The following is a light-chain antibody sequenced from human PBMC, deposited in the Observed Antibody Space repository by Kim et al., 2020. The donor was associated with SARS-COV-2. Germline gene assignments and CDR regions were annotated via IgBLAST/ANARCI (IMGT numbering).Light chain of an antibody. Sequence: PGKTARITGEGNNVGDKSVHWHQQRPGRAPILVMYYDSDRPSGIPDRFSGSNSGNTATLTISRVEAGDEADYYCQVWDSGSDHPVFGGGTQLTVL. V-gene: IGLV3-21*04. J-gene: IGLJ2*01. CDR3: QVWDSGSDHPV. CDR2: YDS. CDR1: NVGDKS.